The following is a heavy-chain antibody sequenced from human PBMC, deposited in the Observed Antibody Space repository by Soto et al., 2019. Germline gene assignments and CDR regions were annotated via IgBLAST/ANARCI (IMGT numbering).Heavy chain of an antibody. J-gene: IGHJ3*02. CDR1: GFTFTSSA. Sequence: GASVKVSCKASGFTFTSSAMQWVRQARGQRLEWIGWIVVGSGNTNYAQKFQERVTITRDMSTSTAYMELSSLRSEDTAVYYCAACSSGWPNDAFDIWGQGTIVTVSS. CDR2: IVVGSGNT. V-gene: IGHV1-58*02. D-gene: IGHD6-19*01. CDR3: AACSSGWPNDAFDI.